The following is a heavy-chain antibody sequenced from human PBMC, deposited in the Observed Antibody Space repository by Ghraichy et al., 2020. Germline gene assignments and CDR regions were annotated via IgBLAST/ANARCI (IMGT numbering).Heavy chain of an antibody. CDR1: GGSISSYY. Sequence: SQTLSLTCTVSGGSISSYYWSWIRQPPGKGLEWIGYIYTSGSTNYNPSLKSRVTISVDTSKNQFSLKLSSVTAADTAVYYCASHVVAGKYAKDMFSVYYWGQGTLVTVSS. D-gene: IGHD2-15*01. CDR3: ASHVVAGKYAKDMFSVYY. V-gene: IGHV4-4*09. J-gene: IGHJ4*02. CDR2: IYTSGST.